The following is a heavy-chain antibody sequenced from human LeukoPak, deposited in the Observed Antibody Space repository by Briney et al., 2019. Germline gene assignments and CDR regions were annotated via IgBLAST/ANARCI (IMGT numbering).Heavy chain of an antibody. Sequence: PGRSLRLSCAGSGFTFNYFAIHWVRQAPGKGLEWVAVLSYDGSNKYYADSVKGGFTISRDNSKNTLYLQMNSLRAEDTAVYYCARDEPSPDSTDLDYWGQGTLVTVSS. J-gene: IGHJ4*02. CDR3: ARDEPSPDSTDLDY. V-gene: IGHV3-30*14. CDR1: GFTFNYFA. CDR2: LSYDGSNK. D-gene: IGHD2/OR15-2a*01.